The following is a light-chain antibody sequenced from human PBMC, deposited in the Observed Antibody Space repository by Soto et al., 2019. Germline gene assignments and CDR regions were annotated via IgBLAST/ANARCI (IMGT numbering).Light chain of an antibody. CDR2: AAS. CDR1: QGIYSY. Sequence: DIQLTQSPSFLSASVGDRVTITCRASQGIYSYLAWYQQKPGKAPKLLIYAASTLQSGVPSRFSGSGSGTEFTLTISSLQPEDFATYYCQQLNSYLPLTFGGGTKVEIK. V-gene: IGKV1-9*01. J-gene: IGKJ4*01. CDR3: QQLNSYLPLT.